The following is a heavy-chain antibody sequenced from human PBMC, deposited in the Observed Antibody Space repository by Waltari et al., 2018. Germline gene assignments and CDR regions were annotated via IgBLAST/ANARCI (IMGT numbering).Heavy chain of an antibody. CDR2: IYPGDSDT. CDR1: GYSFTSYW. CDR3: AREGQAAIDY. V-gene: IGHV5-51*03. Sequence: VQLVQSGAEVKKPGESLKISCKGSGYSFTSYWIGWVRQMPGKGLEWIGIIYPGDSDTRYSPSFQGQVTISADTSISTAYMELSRLRSDDTAVYYCAREGQAAIDYWGQGTLVIVSS. D-gene: IGHD2-2*01. J-gene: IGHJ4*02.